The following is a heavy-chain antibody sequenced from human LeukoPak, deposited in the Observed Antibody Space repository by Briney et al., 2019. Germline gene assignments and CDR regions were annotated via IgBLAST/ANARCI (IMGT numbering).Heavy chain of an antibody. D-gene: IGHD5-24*01. V-gene: IGHV6-1*01. Sequence: SQTLSLTCAISGDSVSSNSAAWNWIRPSPSRGLEWLGRTYCRSKWYNDYAVSVKSRITINADTSKNQFSLHLNSVTPEDTAVYYCVRSRDGYLTAFDPWGQGTLVTVSS. CDR1: GDSVSSNSAA. CDR3: VRSRDGYLTAFDP. CDR2: TYCRSKWYN. J-gene: IGHJ5*02.